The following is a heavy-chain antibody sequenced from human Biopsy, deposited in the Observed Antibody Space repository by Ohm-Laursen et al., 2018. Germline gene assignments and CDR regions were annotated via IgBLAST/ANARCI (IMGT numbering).Heavy chain of an antibody. CDR3: ARATNSTGWPYYYFYGMDV. Sequence: GTLSLTCTVSGGSISSDYWSWIRQTPGKGLEWIGYIYYSGSTNYNPSLKSRVTISVDTSKNQFSLRLSSVTAEDTAVYYCARATNSTGWPYYYFYGMDVWGQGTTVTVSS. D-gene: IGHD2/OR15-2a*01. V-gene: IGHV4-59*01. CDR1: GGSISSDY. J-gene: IGHJ6*02. CDR2: IYYSGST.